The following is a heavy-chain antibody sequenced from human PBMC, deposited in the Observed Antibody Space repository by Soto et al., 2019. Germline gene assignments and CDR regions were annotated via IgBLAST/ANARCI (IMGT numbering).Heavy chain of an antibody. CDR3: AKDSEWFGELSPYYFDY. Sequence: PGGSLRLSCAASGFTFSSYAMSWVRQAPGKGLEWVSAISGSGGSTYYADSVKGRFTISRDNSKNTLYLQMNSLRAEDTAVYYCAKDSEWFGELSPYYFDYWGQGTLVTVSS. V-gene: IGHV3-23*01. J-gene: IGHJ4*02. D-gene: IGHD3-10*01. CDR2: ISGSGGST. CDR1: GFTFSSYA.